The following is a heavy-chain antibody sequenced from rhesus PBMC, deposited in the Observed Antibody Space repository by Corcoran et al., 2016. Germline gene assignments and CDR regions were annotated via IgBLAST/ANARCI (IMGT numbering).Heavy chain of an antibody. D-gene: IGHD3-28*01. J-gene: IGHJ4*01. Sequence: QLQLQESGPGLVKPSETLSVTCAVSGGSISSSYWSWIRQAPGKGLEWIGYIYGSGSSTNYNPSLKSRVTISKDTSKNQFSLKLSSVTAADTAVYYCARGLIVVTHFDYWGQGVLVTVSS. CDR2: IYGSGSST. CDR3: ARGLIVVTHFDY. CDR1: GGSISSSY. V-gene: IGHV4-169*01.